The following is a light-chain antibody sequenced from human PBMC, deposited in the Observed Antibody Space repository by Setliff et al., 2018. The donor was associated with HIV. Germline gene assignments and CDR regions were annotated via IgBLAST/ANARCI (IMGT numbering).Light chain of an antibody. CDR3: SSYAITNTLR. J-gene: IGLJ1*01. CDR2: EVR. CDR1: SSDVGGYNY. Sequence: QSVLTQPASVSGSPGQSITISCTGTSSDVGGYNYVSWYQQHPGKAPKLIIYEVRNRPSGISNRFSGSKSGNTASLTISGLQAEDEGDYYCSSYAITNTLRFGTGTKGTVL. V-gene: IGLV2-14*01.